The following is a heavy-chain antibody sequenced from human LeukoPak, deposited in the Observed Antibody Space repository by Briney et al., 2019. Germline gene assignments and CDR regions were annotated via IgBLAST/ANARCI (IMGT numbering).Heavy chain of an antibody. V-gene: IGHV3-48*01. CDR3: ARDRWFGDFDAFDI. CDR2: ISSSSSTI. Sequence: PGGSLRLSCAASGFTFSSYSMNWVRQAPGKGLEWVSYISSSSSTIYYADSVKGRFTISRDNAKNSLYLQMNSLRAEDTAVYYCARDRWFGDFDAFDIWGQGTMVTVSS. J-gene: IGHJ3*02. D-gene: IGHD3-10*01. CDR1: GFTFSSYS.